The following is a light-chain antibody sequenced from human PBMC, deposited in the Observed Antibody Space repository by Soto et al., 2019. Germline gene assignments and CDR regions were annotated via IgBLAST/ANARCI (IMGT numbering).Light chain of an antibody. CDR2: DTS. Sequence: EIVLTQSPATLSLSPGERATLSCRASQSVGSYLAWYQHKPGQAPRLLIYDTSNRATGIPARFSGSGSGTDFTLTISSLEPEDFAVYYCQQRSDWLTSGGGTKVEIK. V-gene: IGKV3-11*01. CDR3: QQRSDWLT. CDR1: QSVGSY. J-gene: IGKJ4*01.